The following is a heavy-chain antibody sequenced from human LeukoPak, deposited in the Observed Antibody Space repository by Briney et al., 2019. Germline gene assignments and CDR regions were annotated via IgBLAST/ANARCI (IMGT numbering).Heavy chain of an antibody. V-gene: IGHV4-34*01. CDR2: INHSGST. CDR3: ARAPSNEWGPFDY. Sequence: SETLSLTCAVYGGSFSGYYWCWIRQPPGKGLEWIGEINHSGSTNYNPSLKSRVTISVDTSKNQFSLKLSSVTAADTAVYYCARAPSNEWGPFDYWGQGTLVTVSS. J-gene: IGHJ4*02. CDR1: GGSFSGYY. D-gene: IGHD1-1*01.